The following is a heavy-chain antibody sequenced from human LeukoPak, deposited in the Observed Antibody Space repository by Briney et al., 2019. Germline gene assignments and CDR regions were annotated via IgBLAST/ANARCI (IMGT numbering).Heavy chain of an antibody. Sequence: ASVKVSCKASGYTFTSYGISWVRQAPGQGLEWMGWISAYNGNTNYAQKLQGRVTMTTDTSTSTAYMELRSLRSDDTAVYYCARDPMYLENSSGWSRDYYYYGMDVWGQGTTVTVSS. CDR3: ARDPMYLENSSGWSRDYYYYGMDV. J-gene: IGHJ6*02. D-gene: IGHD6-19*01. CDR2: ISAYNGNT. CDR1: GYTFTSYG. V-gene: IGHV1-18*01.